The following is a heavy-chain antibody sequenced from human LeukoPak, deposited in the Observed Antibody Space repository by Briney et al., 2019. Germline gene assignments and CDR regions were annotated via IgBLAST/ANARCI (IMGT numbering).Heavy chain of an antibody. V-gene: IGHV3-74*01. CDR1: GFTFSSYW. CDR3: ARDRGDVLRYFDWLPRWYYFDY. CDR2: INSDGSST. D-gene: IGHD3-9*01. Sequence: GGSLRLSCAASGFTFSSYWMHWVRQAPGKGLVWVSRINSDGSSTSYADSVKGRFTISRDNAKNTLHLQMNSLRAEDTAVYYCARDRGDVLRYFDWLPRWYYFDYWGQGTLVTVSS. J-gene: IGHJ4*02.